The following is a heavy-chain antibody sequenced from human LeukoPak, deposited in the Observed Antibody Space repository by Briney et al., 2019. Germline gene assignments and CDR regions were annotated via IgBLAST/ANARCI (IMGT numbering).Heavy chain of an antibody. J-gene: IGHJ4*02. CDR2: INGSGGST. CDR3: AKGGNSLWASFDY. Sequence: RTGGSLRLSCAASGFTFSSYAMSWVRQAPGKGLEWVSDINGSGGSTYYADSVKGRFTISRDNSTNTLYLQMNSLRAEDTAVYYCAKGGNSLWASFDYWGQGTLVTVSS. D-gene: IGHD4-23*01. CDR1: GFTFSSYA. V-gene: IGHV3-23*01.